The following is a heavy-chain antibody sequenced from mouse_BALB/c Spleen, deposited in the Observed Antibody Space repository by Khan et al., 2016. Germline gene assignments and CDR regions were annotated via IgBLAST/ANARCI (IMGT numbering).Heavy chain of an antibody. CDR2: IDPANGNT. V-gene: IGHV14-3*02. D-gene: IGHD2-2*01. J-gene: IGHJ2*01. Sequence: VQLKQSGAELVKPGASVKLSCTASGFNIKDTYMHWVKQRPEQGLEWIGRIDPANGNTKYDPKFQGKATITAATSSNTAYLQLSSLTSEDTAVSYCAEFGAGYGGGYVDYWGQGTTLTVSS. CDR3: AEFGAGYGGGYVDY. CDR1: GFNIKDTY.